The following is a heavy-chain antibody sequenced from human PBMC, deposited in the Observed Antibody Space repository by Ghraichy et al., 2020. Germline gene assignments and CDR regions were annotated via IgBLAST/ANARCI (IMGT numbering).Heavy chain of an antibody. CDR1: GYSFTSYW. V-gene: IGHV5-51*01. CDR2: IYPGDSDT. CDR3: ARPGNYYDRVGPHHAAFDI. Sequence: GESLNISCKGSGYSFTSYWIGWVRQMPGKGLEWMGIIYPGDSDTRYSPSFQGQVTISADKSISTAYLQWSSLKASDTAMYYCARPGNYYDRVGPHHAAFDIWGQGTMVTVSS. J-gene: IGHJ3*02. D-gene: IGHD3-22*01.